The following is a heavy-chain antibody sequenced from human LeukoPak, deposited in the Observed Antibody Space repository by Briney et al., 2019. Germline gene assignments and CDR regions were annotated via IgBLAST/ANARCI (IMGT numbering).Heavy chain of an antibody. Sequence: PSETLSLTCTVSGGSISSSSYYWGWIRQPPGKGLEWIGSIYYTGSTYYNPSLKSRVTISVDTSKNQFSLKLSSVTAADTAVYYCAGLRYCSGGSCHHPDYWGQGTLVTVSS. J-gene: IGHJ4*02. CDR1: GGSISSSSYY. V-gene: IGHV4-39*07. CDR2: IYYTGST. CDR3: AGLRYCSGGSCHHPDY. D-gene: IGHD2-15*01.